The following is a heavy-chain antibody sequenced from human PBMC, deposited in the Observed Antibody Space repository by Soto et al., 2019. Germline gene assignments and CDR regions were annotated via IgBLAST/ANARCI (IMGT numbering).Heavy chain of an antibody. CDR3: ASGDGGGDSFDY. V-gene: IGHV1-69*02. Sequence: QVQLVQSGAEVKKPGSSVKVSCKASGGTFSSYTISWVRQAPGQGLEWMGRIIPILGIANYAQKFQGRVTITADKSTSTAYMELSSLSSEDTAVYYCASGDGGGDSFDYWGQGTLVTVSS. J-gene: IGHJ4*02. CDR1: GGTFSSYT. D-gene: IGHD2-21*01. CDR2: IIPILGIA.